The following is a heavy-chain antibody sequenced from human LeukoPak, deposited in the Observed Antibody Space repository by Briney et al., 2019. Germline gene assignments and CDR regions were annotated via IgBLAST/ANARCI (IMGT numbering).Heavy chain of an antibody. D-gene: IGHD2-21*01. CDR1: GFTFSSYS. CDR2: ISRSGSTI. V-gene: IGHV3-48*04. Sequence: GGSLRLSCAASGFTFSSYSMNWVRQAPGKGLEWVSYISRSGSTIYYADSVKGRFTISRDNIKNTLYLQMNSLTAEDTAVYYCTRGDYSFDYWGQGTLVTVSS. J-gene: IGHJ4*02. CDR3: TRGDYSFDY.